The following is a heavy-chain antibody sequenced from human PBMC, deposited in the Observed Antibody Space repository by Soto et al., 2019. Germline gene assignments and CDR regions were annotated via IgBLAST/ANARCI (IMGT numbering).Heavy chain of an antibody. D-gene: IGHD1-20*01. J-gene: IGHJ6*02. V-gene: IGHV1-3*01. CDR2: VNGGNGYT. CDR3: ARATYNSGHYHTFAMDV. CDR1: RDTFTSNA. Sequence: ASVQVSCKASRDTFTSNALHWVRQAPGQELEWMGWVNGGNGYTQYSRNLQDRVTLTRDTSASTTYMEMSSLRSEDTAIFYCARATYNSGHYHTFAMDVWGQGTTVTVSS.